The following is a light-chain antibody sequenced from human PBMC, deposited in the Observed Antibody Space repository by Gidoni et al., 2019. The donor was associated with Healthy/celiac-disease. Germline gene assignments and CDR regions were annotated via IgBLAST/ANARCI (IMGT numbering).Light chain of an antibody. J-gene: IGKJ1*01. CDR3: QQYDSYPSA. CDR2: EAS. CDR1: HSINSW. V-gene: IGKV1-5*03. Sequence: DIQMTQSPSTLSASVGDRVTITCRASHSINSWLAWYQQKPGKAPKLLIYEASSLDRGVPSRFSGSGSGTEFTLTISSLQPDDFATYYCQQYDSYPSAFGQGTKVEIK.